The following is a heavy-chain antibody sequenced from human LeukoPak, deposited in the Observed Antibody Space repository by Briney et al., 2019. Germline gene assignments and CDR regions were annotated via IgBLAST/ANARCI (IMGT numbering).Heavy chain of an antibody. J-gene: IGHJ4*02. V-gene: IGHV4-34*01. CDR2: INHSGCT. D-gene: IGHD6-13*01. CDR1: GGSFSGYY. Sequence: PSETLSLTCAVYGGSFSGYYWSWIRQPPGKGLEWIGEINHSGCTNYNPSLKSRVTISVDTSKNQFSLKLSSVTAADTAVYYCANRYSYSSSFYFDYWGQGTLVTVSS. CDR3: ANRYSYSSSFYFDY.